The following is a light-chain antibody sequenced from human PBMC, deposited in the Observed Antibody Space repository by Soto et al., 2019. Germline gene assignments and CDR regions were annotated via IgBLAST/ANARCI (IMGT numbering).Light chain of an antibody. CDR3: RQYGSSRWT. V-gene: IGKV3D-15*01. CDR2: GAS. Sequence: IVMTQSPATLSVSPGERATLSCRASQSVSSNLAWYQQKPGQAPRLLIYGASTRATGIPARFSGSGSGTEFTLTISSLQSEDFAVYYCRQYGSSRWTFGQGTKVDIK. J-gene: IGKJ1*01. CDR1: QSVSSN.